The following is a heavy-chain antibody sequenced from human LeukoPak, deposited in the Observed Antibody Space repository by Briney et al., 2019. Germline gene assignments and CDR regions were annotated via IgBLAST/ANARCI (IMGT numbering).Heavy chain of an antibody. Sequence: PGGSLRLSCAASGFTFSSYEMNWVRQAPGKGLEWVSYISGSGSTIYYADSVKGRFTISRDNAKNSLYLQMNSLRAEDTAVYYCARPSYTAMVTGDAFDIWGQGTMVTVSS. D-gene: IGHD5-18*01. CDR1: GFTFSSYE. J-gene: IGHJ3*02. V-gene: IGHV3-48*03. CDR3: ARPSYTAMVTGDAFDI. CDR2: ISGSGSTI.